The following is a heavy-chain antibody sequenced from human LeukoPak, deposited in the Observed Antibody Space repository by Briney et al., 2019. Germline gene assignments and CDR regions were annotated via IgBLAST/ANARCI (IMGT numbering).Heavy chain of an antibody. Sequence: GGSLRLSCAASGFTFSSYAMSWFRRPPGKGLEWVSAFRGSGGSTYYADSVKGRFTISRDNSKNTLYLQMNSLRAEDTAVYYCAKDLDMEYSSGWYGFDYWGQGTLVTVSS. V-gene: IGHV3-23*01. CDR3: AKDLDMEYSSGWYGFDY. D-gene: IGHD6-19*01. CDR2: FRGSGGST. J-gene: IGHJ4*02. CDR1: GFTFSSYA.